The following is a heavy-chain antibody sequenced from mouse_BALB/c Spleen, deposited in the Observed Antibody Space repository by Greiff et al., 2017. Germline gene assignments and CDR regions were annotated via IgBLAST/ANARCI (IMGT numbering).Heavy chain of an antibody. CDR1: GYTFTSYW. CDR3: ARQNFYYFDY. Sequence: DLVKPGASVKLSCKASGYTFTSYWINWIKQRPGQGLEWIGRIAPGRGSTYYNEMFKGKATLTVDTSSSTAYIQLSSLSSEDSAVYFCARQNFYYFDYWGQGTTRTVSS. V-gene: IGHV1S41*01. CDR2: IAPGRGST. J-gene: IGHJ2*01.